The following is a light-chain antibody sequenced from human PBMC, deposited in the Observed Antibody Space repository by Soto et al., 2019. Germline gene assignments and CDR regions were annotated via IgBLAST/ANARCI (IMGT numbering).Light chain of an antibody. CDR3: QQSYSTPYT. CDR2: AAS. Sequence: DIQMTQSPSSLSASVGDRVTITCWASQSSISHLYWYQQKPGKAPKLLIYAASSLQSGVPSRFSGSGSGTDSTLAISSLQPADFATYYCQQSYSTPYTVGQGTKLEIK. J-gene: IGKJ2*01. CDR1: QSSISH. V-gene: IGKV1-39*01.